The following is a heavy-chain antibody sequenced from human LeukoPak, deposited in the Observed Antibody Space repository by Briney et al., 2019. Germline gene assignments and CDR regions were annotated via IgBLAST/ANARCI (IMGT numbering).Heavy chain of an antibody. V-gene: IGHV4-34*01. CDR2: INHSGST. CDR1: GGPFSGYY. D-gene: IGHD2-15*01. CDR3: ARGYSPVVVVAATVYFDY. Sequence: SETLSLTCAVYGGPFSGYYWSWIRQPPGKGLEWIGEINHSGSTNYNPSLKSRVTISVDTSKNQFSLKLSSVTAADTAVYYCARGYSPVVVVAATVYFDYWGQGTLVTVSS. J-gene: IGHJ4*02.